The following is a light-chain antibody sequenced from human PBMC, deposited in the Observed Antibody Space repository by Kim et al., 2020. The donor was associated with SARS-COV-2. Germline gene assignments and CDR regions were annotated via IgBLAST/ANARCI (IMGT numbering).Light chain of an antibody. CDR2: AAS. J-gene: IGKJ1*01. CDR1: QSISSY. V-gene: IGKV1-39*01. CDR3: QQSYSTPWT. Sequence: DIQMTQSPSSLSASVGDRVTITCRASQSISSYLNWYQQKPGKAPKLLIYAASSLQSGVPSRFSGSGSGTDFTLTISSLQPEDFATYYCQQSYSTPWTFGQGNDVNI.